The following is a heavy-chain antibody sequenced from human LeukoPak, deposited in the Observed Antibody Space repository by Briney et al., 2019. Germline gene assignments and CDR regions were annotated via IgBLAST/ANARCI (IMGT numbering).Heavy chain of an antibody. V-gene: IGHV3-72*01. D-gene: IGHD3-22*01. CDR2: SRNKASTYTT. CDR1: GFTFSDHY. Sequence: GGSLRLSCAASGFTFSDHYMDWVRQAPGKGLEWVGRSRNKASTYTTEYAASVKGRFTVSRDDSKNSVYLQMNSLKTEDTAVYHCTRSDSSGYANYWGQGTLVTVSS. CDR3: TRSDSSGYANY. J-gene: IGHJ4*02.